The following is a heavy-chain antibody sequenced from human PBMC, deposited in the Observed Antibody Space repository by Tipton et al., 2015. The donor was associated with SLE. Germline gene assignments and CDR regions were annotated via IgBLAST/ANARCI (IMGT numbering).Heavy chain of an antibody. CDR2: IKEDGSET. D-gene: IGHD3-3*01. CDR3: ASHSPYNFWSGYFGY. CDR1: GVTFSNYW. V-gene: IGHV3-7*01. J-gene: IGHJ4*02. Sequence: SLRLSCAASGVTFSNYWMSWVRQAPGKRLEWVANIKEDGSETYYVDSVKGRFTISRDNAKSSLYLQVNSLRAEDTAVYYCASHSPYNFWSGYFGYWGQGTLVTVSS.